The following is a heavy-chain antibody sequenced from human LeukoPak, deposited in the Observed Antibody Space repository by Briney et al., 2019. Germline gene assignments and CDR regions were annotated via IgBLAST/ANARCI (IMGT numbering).Heavy chain of an antibody. CDR1: GFSFSDYW. V-gene: IGHV3-74*01. J-gene: IGHJ4*02. D-gene: IGHD3-22*01. Sequence: SGGSLRLSCAASGFSFSDYWMHWVRQAPGKGLVWLSRISGDGISTNYADSVKGRFTISRDNAKNTLYLQMNSLRAEDTALYYCARDGGFRRGYYDSNGYYEDYWGQGTLVTVAS. CDR2: ISGDGIST. CDR3: ARDGGFRRGYYDSNGYYEDY.